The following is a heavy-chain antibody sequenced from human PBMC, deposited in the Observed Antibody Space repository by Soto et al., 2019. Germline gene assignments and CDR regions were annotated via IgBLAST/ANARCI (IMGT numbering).Heavy chain of an antibody. Sequence: QVQLQESGPGLVRPSETLSLTCTVSSDSISSYYWIWIRQSPGQGLEWIGYTDYSGNTNYNPSLKSRVTISGDTSTNQFSLRLSSVTAADTAVYYCARAVGDPLYYLDYWGQGTLVTVSS. V-gene: IGHV4-59*08. D-gene: IGHD6-19*01. CDR2: TDYSGNT. J-gene: IGHJ4*02. CDR1: SDSISSYY. CDR3: ARAVGDPLYYLDY.